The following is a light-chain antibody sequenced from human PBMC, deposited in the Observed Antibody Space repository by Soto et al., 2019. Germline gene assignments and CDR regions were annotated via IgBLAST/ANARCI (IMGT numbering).Light chain of an antibody. CDR2: EAS. Sequence: DIQMTQSPSTLSASVGDRVTITCRASQSISSWLAWYQQKPGKAPKLLIYEASSLESGVPSRFSGSGSVTEFNLTISRLQPDDFATYYCQQYNSYIAWTFGQGTKVESK. CDR1: QSISSW. CDR3: QQYNSYIAWT. V-gene: IGKV1-5*01. J-gene: IGKJ1*01.